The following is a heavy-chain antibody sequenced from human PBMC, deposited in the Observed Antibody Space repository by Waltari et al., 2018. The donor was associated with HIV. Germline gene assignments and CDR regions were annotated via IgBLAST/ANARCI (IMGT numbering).Heavy chain of an antibody. J-gene: IGHJ3*02. CDR3: ARHHNYYDDNGYYYFSRTSAFDI. V-gene: IGHV4-39*01. Sequence: QLQLQESGPGLVKPSETLSLTCTVSGGSVSSSNYYWGWIRQPPGKGLEWIGTTYYSGSTYYNPSLKSRVTISVDTSKNQFSLKLSSVTAGDTAVYYCARHHNYYDDNGYYYFSRTSAFDIWGQGTMVTVSS. CDR1: GGSVSSSNYY. D-gene: IGHD3-22*01. CDR2: TYYSGST.